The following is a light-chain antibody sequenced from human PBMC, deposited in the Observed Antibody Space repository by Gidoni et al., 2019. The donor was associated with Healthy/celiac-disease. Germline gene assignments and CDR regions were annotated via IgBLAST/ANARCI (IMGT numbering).Light chain of an antibody. CDR1: QSISSY. Sequence: DIQLTQSPSSLSASVGDRVTITCRASQSISSYLNWYQQKPGKVPKLLIYAASSLQSGVPTRFSGSGSGTDFTLTISSLKPEDFATYYCQQSYSTPQGITFGQGTRLEIK. J-gene: IGKJ5*01. CDR3: QQSYSTPQGIT. V-gene: IGKV1-39*01. CDR2: AAS.